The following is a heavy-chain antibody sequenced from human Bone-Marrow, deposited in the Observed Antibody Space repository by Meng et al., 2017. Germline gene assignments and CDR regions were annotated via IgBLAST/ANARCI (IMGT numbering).Heavy chain of an antibody. CDR1: GFTFSIRW. V-gene: IGHV3-23*01. J-gene: IGHJ3*02. CDR3: AKVPLLTVYYGSGSYYNADDAFDI. Sequence: GESLKISCAASGFTFSIRWMTWVRQAPGKGLEWVSAISGSGGSTYYADSVKGRFTISRDNSKNTLYLQMNSLRAEDTAVYYCAKVPLLTVYYGSGSYYNADDAFDIWGQGTMVTVSS. CDR2: ISGSGGST. D-gene: IGHD3-10*01.